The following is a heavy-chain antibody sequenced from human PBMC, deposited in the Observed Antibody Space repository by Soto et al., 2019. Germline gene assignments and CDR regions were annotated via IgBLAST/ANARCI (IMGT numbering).Heavy chain of an antibody. V-gene: IGHV4-31*03. CDR2: MYYSEIT. J-gene: IGHJ4*02. Sequence: SETLSLTCTVSGDSISSDGYYWTWIRQHPGKGLEWIGYMYYSEITYYNPSLKSRVTISLDTSKNQVSLRLSSVTDADTAVYYCARDPGYCSGGTCHRYIDYWGQGTLVTVSS. D-gene: IGHD2-15*01. CDR1: GDSISSDGYY. CDR3: ARDPGYCSGGTCHRYIDY.